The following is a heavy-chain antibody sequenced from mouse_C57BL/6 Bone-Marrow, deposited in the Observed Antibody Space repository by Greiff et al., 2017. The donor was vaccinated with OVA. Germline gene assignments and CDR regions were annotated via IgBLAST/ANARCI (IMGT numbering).Heavy chain of an antibody. Sequence: QVQLQQSGAELVRPGTSVKVSCKASGYAFTNYLIEWVKQRPGQGLEWIGVINPGSGGTNYNEKFKGKATLTADKSSSTAYMQLSSLTSEDSAVYFCARRAPLPYGSSPHWYFDVWGTGTTVTVSS. V-gene: IGHV1-54*01. CDR3: ARRAPLPYGSSPHWYFDV. D-gene: IGHD1-1*01. CDR1: GYAFTNYL. CDR2: INPGSGGT. J-gene: IGHJ1*03.